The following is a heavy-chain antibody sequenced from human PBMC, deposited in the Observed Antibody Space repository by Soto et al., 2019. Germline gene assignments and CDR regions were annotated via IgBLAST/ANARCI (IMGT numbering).Heavy chain of an antibody. D-gene: IGHD6-19*01. V-gene: IGHV3-23*01. CDR3: AKDKPAAGSQWLVPI. J-gene: IGHJ4*02. Sequence: GGSLRLSCAASGFTFSTCAMTWVRQAPGMGLQWVSAVSDSGGSTYYADSVRGRFTISRDNSKNTLYLQLNSLGAEDTAVYYCAKDKPAAGSQWLVPIWGRGTLVTVSS. CDR2: VSDSGGST. CDR1: GFTFSTCA.